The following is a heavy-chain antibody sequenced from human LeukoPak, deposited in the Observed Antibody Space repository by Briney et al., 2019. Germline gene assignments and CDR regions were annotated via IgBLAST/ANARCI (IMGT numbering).Heavy chain of an antibody. D-gene: IGHD4-17*01. V-gene: IGHV1-69*05. CDR1: GGTFNNSA. CDR2: IMPLFGTA. J-gene: IGHJ5*02. CDR3: ARDVHGDYGSGWFDP. Sequence: SVKVSCKTSGGTFNNSAISWVRRAPGQGLEWLGGIMPLFGTAGYAQKFQGRVTITKDESTRTVYLELTSLTSDDTAVYYCARDVHGDYGSGWFDPWGQGTLVSVSS.